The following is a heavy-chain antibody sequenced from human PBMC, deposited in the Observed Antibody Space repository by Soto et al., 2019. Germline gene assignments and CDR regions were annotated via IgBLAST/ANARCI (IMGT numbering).Heavy chain of an antibody. Sequence: PGGSLRLSCAASGSTFEDAWMFWVRQAPGKGLEWVGRIKSRADGVTTDYAAPVKGRFTISRDDSKKTVYLQMNSLKIGDTAVYYCTAEMRVLVRGVIVTTDYWGQGTQVTVSS. CDR2: IKSRADGVTT. CDR3: TAEMRVLVRGVIVTTDY. D-gene: IGHD3-10*01. J-gene: IGHJ4*02. CDR1: GSTFEDAW. V-gene: IGHV3-15*01.